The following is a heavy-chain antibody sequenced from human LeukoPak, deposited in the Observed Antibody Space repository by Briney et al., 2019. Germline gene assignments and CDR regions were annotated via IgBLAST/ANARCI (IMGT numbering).Heavy chain of an antibody. V-gene: IGHV3-30*18. CDR3: AKDLGSGYYGGGFDY. J-gene: IGHJ4*02. Sequence: GGSLRLSCAASGFTFSSYWMSWVRQAPGKGLEWVAVISYDGGNKYYADSVKGRFTISRDNSKNTLYLQMISLRAEDTAVYYCAKDLGSGYYGGGFDYWGQGTLVTVSS. D-gene: IGHD5-12*01. CDR2: ISYDGGNK. CDR1: GFTFSSYW.